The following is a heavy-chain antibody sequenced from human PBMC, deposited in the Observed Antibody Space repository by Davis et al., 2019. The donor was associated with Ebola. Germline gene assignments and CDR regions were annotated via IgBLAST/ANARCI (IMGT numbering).Heavy chain of an antibody. J-gene: IGHJ5*02. D-gene: IGHD3-3*01. Sequence: AASVKVSCKASGYTFTSYGISWVRQAPGQGLEWMGWISPYLGNTNYAQKLQGRVTMTTDTSTSTAYMELRGLRSDDTAVYYCARARITIFGVVIGNWFDPWGQGTLVTVSS. CDR2: ISPYLGNT. CDR1: GYTFTSYG. V-gene: IGHV1-18*04. CDR3: ARARITIFGVVIGNWFDP.